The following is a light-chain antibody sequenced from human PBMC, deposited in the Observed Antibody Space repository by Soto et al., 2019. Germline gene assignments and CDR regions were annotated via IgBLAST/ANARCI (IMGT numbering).Light chain of an antibody. V-gene: IGKV1-5*01. CDR1: QSISSW. J-gene: IGKJ4*01. Sequence: DIQMTQSPSTLSASVGDRVTITCRASQSISSWLAWYQQKPGKAPKLLIYDASSLESGVPSRLSGSGSGTEFTLTISSLQPDDFATYYCQQYNSYSFTFGGGTKVEIK. CDR3: QQYNSYSFT. CDR2: DAS.